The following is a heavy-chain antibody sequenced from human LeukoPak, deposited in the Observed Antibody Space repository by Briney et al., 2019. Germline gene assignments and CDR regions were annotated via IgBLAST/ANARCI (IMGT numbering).Heavy chain of an antibody. CDR1: GGSISSYY. V-gene: IGHV4-59*01. CDR2: IYYSGST. J-gene: IGHJ4*02. Sequence: SETLSLTCTVSGGSISSYYWSWIRQPPGKGLEWIGYIYYSGSTNYNPSLKSRVTISVDTSKNQFSLKLSSVTAADTAVYYCARQGGFSSGFLYWGLGTLVTVSS. CDR3: ARQGGFSSGFLY. D-gene: IGHD3-22*01.